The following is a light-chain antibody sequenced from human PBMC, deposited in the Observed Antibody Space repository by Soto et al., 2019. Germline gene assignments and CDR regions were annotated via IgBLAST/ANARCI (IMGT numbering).Light chain of an antibody. CDR1: QSVSSY. J-gene: IGKJ4*01. Sequence: EIVLTQSPATLSLSPGERATISCRASQSVSSYLAWYQQKPGQAPRLLIYDASNRATGIPARFSGSGSGTDFTHTISSLELEDFAVYYCQQSSNWPPLTFGGGTKEEIK. CDR2: DAS. CDR3: QQSSNWPPLT. V-gene: IGKV3-11*01.